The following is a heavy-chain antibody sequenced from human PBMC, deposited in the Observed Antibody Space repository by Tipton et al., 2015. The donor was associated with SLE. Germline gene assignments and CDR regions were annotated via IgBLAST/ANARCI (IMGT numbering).Heavy chain of an antibody. CDR2: IYYSGST. CDR1: GDSISSSSYY. V-gene: IGHV4-39*01. J-gene: IGHJ4*02. D-gene: IGHD3-22*01. Sequence: TLSLTCTVSGDSISSSSYYWGWIRQPPGKGLEWIGSIYYSGSTYYNPSLKSRATISVGTSKNQFSLKLSSVTAADTAVYYCATTYDTFPAYFDYWGQGTLVTVSS. CDR3: ATTYDTFPAYFDY.